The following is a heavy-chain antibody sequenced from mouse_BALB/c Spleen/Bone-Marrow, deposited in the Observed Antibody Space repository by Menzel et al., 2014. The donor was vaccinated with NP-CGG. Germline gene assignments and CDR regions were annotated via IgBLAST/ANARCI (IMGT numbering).Heavy chain of an antibody. CDR2: IYYSGTI. Sequence: EVKHEESGPGLVKPSQTVSLTCTVTGISITTGNYRWSWIRQFPGNKLEWIGYIYYSGTITYNPSLTSRTTITRDTSKNQFFLEMNSLTAEDTATYYCARYYGNYFDYWGQGTTLTVSS. CDR3: ARYYGNYFDY. D-gene: IGHD2-1*01. CDR1: GISITTGNYR. V-gene: IGHV3-5*02. J-gene: IGHJ2*01.